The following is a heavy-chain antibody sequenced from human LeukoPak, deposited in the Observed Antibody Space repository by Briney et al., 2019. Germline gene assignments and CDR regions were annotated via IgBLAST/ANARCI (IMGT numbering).Heavy chain of an antibody. CDR3: ARESYSGNPYFDY. D-gene: IGHD4-23*01. Sequence: GSSVKVSCKASGGTFSSYAISWVRQAPGQGLEWMGRIIPILGIANYAQKFQGRVTIPADKSTSTAYMELSSLRSEDTAMYYCARESYSGNPYFDYWGQGTLVTVSS. V-gene: IGHV1-69*04. CDR1: GGTFSSYA. CDR2: IIPILGIA. J-gene: IGHJ4*02.